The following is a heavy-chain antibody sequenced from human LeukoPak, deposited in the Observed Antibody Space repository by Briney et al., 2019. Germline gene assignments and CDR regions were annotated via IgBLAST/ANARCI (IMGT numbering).Heavy chain of an antibody. Sequence: GGSLRLSCAASGFTFSTYWMTWVRQAPGKGLEWVANIKQDGSEKYYVDSVRGRFTISRDNAKSSLYLQMNSLRAEDTAVYYCARVGSGSYFLDGFDIWGQGTMVTVSS. CDR3: ARVGSGSYFLDGFDI. D-gene: IGHD1-26*01. CDR1: GFTFSTYW. CDR2: IKQDGSEK. J-gene: IGHJ3*02. V-gene: IGHV3-7*01.